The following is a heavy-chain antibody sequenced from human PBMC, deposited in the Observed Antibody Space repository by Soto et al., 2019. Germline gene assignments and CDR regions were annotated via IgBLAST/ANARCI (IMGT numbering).Heavy chain of an antibody. CDR1: GYRFTSYW. J-gene: IGHJ4*02. Sequence: EVQLVQSGAEVKKPGESLKISCKGSGYRFTSYWIGWVRQMPGKGPEWMGIILPDDSDTKYSPSFQGHVTISADKSINTAYLQWSSLKATDTGIYYCARHEGPEMAAIPGVYWGQGTLVTVSS. CDR3: ARHEGPEMAAIPGVY. CDR2: ILPDDSDT. D-gene: IGHD2-21*02. V-gene: IGHV5-51*01.